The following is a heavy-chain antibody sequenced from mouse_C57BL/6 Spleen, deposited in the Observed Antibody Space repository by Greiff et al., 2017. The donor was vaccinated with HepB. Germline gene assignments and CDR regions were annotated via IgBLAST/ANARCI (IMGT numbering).Heavy chain of an antibody. CDR3: AVTGTRRWYFDV. V-gene: IGHV3-6*01. Sequence: EVQLQESGPGLVKPSQSLSLTCSVTGYSITSGYYWNWIRQFPGNKLEWMGYISYDGSNNYNPSLKNRISITRDTSKNQFFLKLNSVTTEDTATYYCAVTGTRRWYFDVWGTGTTVTVSS. D-gene: IGHD4-1*01. CDR1: GYSITSGYY. J-gene: IGHJ1*03. CDR2: ISYDGSN.